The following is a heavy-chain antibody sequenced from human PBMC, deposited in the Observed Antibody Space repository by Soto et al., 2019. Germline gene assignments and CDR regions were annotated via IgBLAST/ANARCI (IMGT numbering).Heavy chain of an antibody. Sequence: QVQLVQSGAEVKKPGSSVKVSCKASGGTFSNYAISWVRQAPGQGLEWMGGIIPIFGTANYAQKFQGRVTITADESTGTAYMERSSLRSEDTAIYYCAVGAVDIVPTGMKPFDPWGQGTLVTVSS. V-gene: IGHV1-69*12. CDR2: IIPIFGTA. CDR1: GGTFSNYA. J-gene: IGHJ5*02. D-gene: IGHD5-12*01. CDR3: AVGAVDIVPTGMKPFDP.